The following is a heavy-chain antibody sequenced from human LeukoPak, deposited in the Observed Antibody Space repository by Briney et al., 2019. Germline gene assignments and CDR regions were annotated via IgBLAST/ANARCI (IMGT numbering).Heavy chain of an antibody. CDR3: AREDYYDSSGYYRADAFDI. J-gene: IGHJ3*02. CDR1: RYTSTGYY. CDR2: INPNSGGT. Sequence: ASVKVSCKASRYTSTGYYMHGVRQAPGHGGEWMGWINPNSGGTHYAQRFQGRVTMTRDTTISTAYMEVTRLRSDDTAVYCCAREDYYDSSGYYRADAFDIWAQGTMVTVSS. V-gene: IGHV1-2*02. D-gene: IGHD3-22*01.